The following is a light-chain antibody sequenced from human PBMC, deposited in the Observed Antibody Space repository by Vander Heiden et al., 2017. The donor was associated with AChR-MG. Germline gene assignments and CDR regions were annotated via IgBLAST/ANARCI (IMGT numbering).Light chain of an antibody. CDR2: QKD. CDR1: NLGDKY. V-gene: IGLV3-1*01. J-gene: IGLJ3*02. Sequence: SYNLTQPPSVSVSPGQTATITCSGDNLGDKYVSWYQQKPGQPPLLVIYQKDKRPSGIPERFSGSNSGNTATLTISGTQSVDEADFFCQAWDSRSNWVFGGGTKLTVL. CDR3: QAWDSRSNWV.